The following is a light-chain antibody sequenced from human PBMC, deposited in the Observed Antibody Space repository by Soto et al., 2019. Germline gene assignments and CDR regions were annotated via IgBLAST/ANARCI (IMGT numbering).Light chain of an antibody. CDR1: QSVSSSY. V-gene: IGKV3-20*01. Sequence: EIVLTQSPGTLSLSPGERATLSCRASQSVSSSYLAWYQQKPGQAPRLLIYGASSRATGIPDRFSGSGSGTDFTLTISRREPEDFAVYYCQQYDKYTFGQGTKLEIK. CDR3: QQYDKYT. J-gene: IGKJ2*01. CDR2: GAS.